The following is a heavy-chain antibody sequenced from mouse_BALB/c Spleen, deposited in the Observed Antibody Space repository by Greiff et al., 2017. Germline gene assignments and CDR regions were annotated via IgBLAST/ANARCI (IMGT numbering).Heavy chain of an antibody. CDR1: GFSLSTSGMG. Sequence: QVTLKESGPGILQPSQTLSLTCSFSGFSLSTSGMGVSWIRQPSGKGLEWLAHIYWDDDKRYNPSLKSRLTISKDTSRNQVFLKITSVDTADTATYYCARTDGSSPFDYWGQGTTLTVSS. CDR3: ARTDGSSPFDY. CDR2: IYWDDDK. V-gene: IGHV8-12*01. D-gene: IGHD1-1*01. J-gene: IGHJ2*01.